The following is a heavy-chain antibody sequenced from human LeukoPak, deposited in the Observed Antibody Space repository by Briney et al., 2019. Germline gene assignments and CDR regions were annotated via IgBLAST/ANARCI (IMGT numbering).Heavy chain of an antibody. V-gene: IGHV3-30-3*01. CDR1: GFTLSTYA. J-gene: IGHJ4*02. CDR2: ISYDGTDA. D-gene: IGHD3-22*01. CDR3: ARENYYDSSGYSAPAFDY. Sequence: GGSLRLSCAASGFTLSTYAMHWVRQAPGKGLEWVAVISYDGTDAYYADSVKGRFTISRDNAKNSLYLQMNSLRDEDTAVYYCARENYYDSSGYSAPAFDYWGQGTLVTVSS.